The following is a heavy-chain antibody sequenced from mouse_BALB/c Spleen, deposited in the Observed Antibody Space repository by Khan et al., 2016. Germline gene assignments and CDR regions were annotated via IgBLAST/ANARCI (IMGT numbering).Heavy chain of an antibody. J-gene: IGHJ2*01. CDR1: GYSITSDYA. V-gene: IGHV3-2*02. CDR2: ISCSGST. D-gene: IGHD2-4*01. CDR3: ARYEYDRRYFDY. Sequence: VQLQQSGPGLVKPSQSLSLTCTVTGYSITSDYAWNWIRQFPGNKLEWMGYISCSGSTSYNPSLKSRISITRDTSKNQFFLQLNSVTTEDTATNYWARYEYDRRYFDYWGQGTTLTVSS.